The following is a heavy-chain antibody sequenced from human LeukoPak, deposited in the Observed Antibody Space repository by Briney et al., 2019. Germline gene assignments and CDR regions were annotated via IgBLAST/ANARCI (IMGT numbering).Heavy chain of an antibody. D-gene: IGHD2-2*01. Sequence: TGGSLRLSCAASGFTFSRYSMNWVRQAPGKGLEWLSYISSSGSTIYYADSMKGRFTVSRDNARNSLYLQMNSLRAEDTAVYYCARETDSTLFDYWGQGTLVTVSS. V-gene: IGHV3-48*04. CDR3: ARETDSTLFDY. CDR2: ISSSGSTI. J-gene: IGHJ4*02. CDR1: GFTFSRYS.